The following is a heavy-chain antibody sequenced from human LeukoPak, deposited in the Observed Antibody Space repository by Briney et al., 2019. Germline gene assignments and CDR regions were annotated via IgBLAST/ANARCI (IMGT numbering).Heavy chain of an antibody. Sequence: GGSRRLSCAASGFTFSTNWMNWVRQAPGRGLEWVANIKQDGSEKYHVDSVKGRLTISRDNAKNSLYLQMNSLRAEDTAVYYCARDYGDSGYDLVKDYWGQGTLVTVSS. CDR1: GFTFSTNW. CDR3: ARDYGDSGYDLVKDY. CDR2: IKQDGSEK. V-gene: IGHV3-7*03. J-gene: IGHJ4*02. D-gene: IGHD5-12*01.